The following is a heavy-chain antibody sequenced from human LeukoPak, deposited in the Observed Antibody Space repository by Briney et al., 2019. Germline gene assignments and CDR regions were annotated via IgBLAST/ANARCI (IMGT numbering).Heavy chain of an antibody. Sequence: GGSLRLSCTAPGFTFRTYAMNWVRQAPGKGLEWLSGISGSGNGTYYADSVKGRFIIPRDNSKNMVYLQMNSLTVEDTATYYCAKRTMSAFDSWGQGTLLIVSS. CDR2: ISGSGNGT. CDR3: AKRTMSAFDS. CDR1: GFTFRTYA. D-gene: IGHD5-24*01. V-gene: IGHV3-23*01. J-gene: IGHJ4*02.